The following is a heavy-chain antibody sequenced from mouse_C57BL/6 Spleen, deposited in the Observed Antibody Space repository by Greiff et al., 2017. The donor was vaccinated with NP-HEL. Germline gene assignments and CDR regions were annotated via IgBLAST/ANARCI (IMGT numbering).Heavy chain of an antibody. J-gene: IGHJ3*01. CDR1: GYAFSSSW. Sequence: QVQLQQSGPELVKPGASVKISCKASGYAFSSSWMNWVKQRPGKGLEWIGRIYPGDGDTNYNGKFKGKATLTADKSSSTAYMQLSSLTSEDSAVYFCARPDYGSSYEFAYWGQGTLVTVSA. D-gene: IGHD1-1*01. V-gene: IGHV1-82*01. CDR2: IYPGDGDT. CDR3: ARPDYGSSYEFAY.